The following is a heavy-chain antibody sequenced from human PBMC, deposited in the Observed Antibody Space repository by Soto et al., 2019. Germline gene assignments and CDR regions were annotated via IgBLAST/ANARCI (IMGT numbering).Heavy chain of an antibody. V-gene: IGHV1-69*01. CDR3: AREVAAAGTRNYYYYYGMDV. CDR1: GGTFSSYA. J-gene: IGHJ6*02. Sequence: QVQLVQSGAEVKKPGSSVKVSCKASGGTFSSYAISWVRQAPGQGLEWMGGIIPIFGTANYAQKFQGRVTITADESTSTAYMELSSLRSEDTAVYDCAREVAAAGTRNYYYYYGMDVWGQGTTVTVSS. CDR2: IIPIFGTA. D-gene: IGHD6-13*01.